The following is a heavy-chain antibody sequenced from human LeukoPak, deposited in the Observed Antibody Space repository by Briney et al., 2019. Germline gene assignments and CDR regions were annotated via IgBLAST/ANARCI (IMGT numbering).Heavy chain of an antibody. CDR3: ARATLAATNRRTSYYYYGMDV. Sequence: SETLSLTGTVSGGSISSYYWSWIRQPAGKGLEWIGRIYTSGSTNYTPSLKNPVTMSVDTSKNQFSLKLSSVTAADTAVYYCARATLAATNRRTSYYYYGMDVWGQGTTVTVSS. CDR2: IYTSGST. CDR1: GGSISSYY. J-gene: IGHJ6*02. V-gene: IGHV4-4*07. D-gene: IGHD1-1*01.